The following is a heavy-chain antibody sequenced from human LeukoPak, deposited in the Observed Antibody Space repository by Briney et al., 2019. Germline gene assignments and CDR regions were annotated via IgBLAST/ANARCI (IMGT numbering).Heavy chain of an antibody. Sequence: SETLPLTCAGYGGSFRGYYWSRSRQPPGQGLAWIGEINHSGSINYNPSLKSRVTISVDTSKNQFSLKLSSVTAADTAVYYCARGGVTLTYWGQGTLVTVSS. J-gene: IGHJ4*02. CDR3: ARGGVTLTY. CDR1: GGSFRGYY. V-gene: IGHV4-34*01. D-gene: IGHD2-21*02. CDR2: INHSGSI.